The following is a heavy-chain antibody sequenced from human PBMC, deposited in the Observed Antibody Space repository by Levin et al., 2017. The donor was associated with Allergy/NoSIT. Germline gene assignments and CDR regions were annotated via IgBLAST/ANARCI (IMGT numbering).Heavy chain of an antibody. CDR2: IYHSGST. Sequence: SETLSLTCSVSGGSISSGGRYWSWIRQHPGKGLEWIGYIYHSGSTHYNPSLKSRVTISVDTSKNQFSLKLSSVTAADTAVYYCARYRDCSGGSCYDFDYWGQGTLVTVSS. CDR3: ARYRDCSGGSCYDFDY. J-gene: IGHJ4*02. V-gene: IGHV4-31*03. D-gene: IGHD2-15*01. CDR1: GGSISSGGRY.